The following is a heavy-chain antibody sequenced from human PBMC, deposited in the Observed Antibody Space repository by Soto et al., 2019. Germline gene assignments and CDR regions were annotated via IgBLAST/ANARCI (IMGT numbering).Heavy chain of an antibody. CDR2: IYYSGST. D-gene: IGHD4-17*01. CDR3: ARGQSYGDYAGY. Sequence: SETLSLTCTVSGGSVSSGSYYWSWIRQPPGKGLEWIGYIYYSGSTNYNPSLESRVTISVDTSKNQFSLKLSSVTAADTAVYYCARGQSYGDYAGYWGQGTLVTVSS. CDR1: GGSVSSGSYY. V-gene: IGHV4-61*01. J-gene: IGHJ4*02.